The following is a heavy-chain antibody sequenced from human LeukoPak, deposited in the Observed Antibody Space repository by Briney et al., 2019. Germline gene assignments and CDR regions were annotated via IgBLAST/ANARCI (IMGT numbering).Heavy chain of an antibody. Sequence: GGSLRLSCAASGFTFSNYWMSWVRQAPGKGLQWVDSIKQDGSDKYYVESVKGRFTISRDNAKNSLFLQMNSLRAEDTAVYYCARESPFDYWGQGTLVTVSS. CDR1: GFTFSNYW. CDR3: ARESPFDY. CDR2: IKQDGSDK. V-gene: IGHV3-7*05. J-gene: IGHJ4*02.